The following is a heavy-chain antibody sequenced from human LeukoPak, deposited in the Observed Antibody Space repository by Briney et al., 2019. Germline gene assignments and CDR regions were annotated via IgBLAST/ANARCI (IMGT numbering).Heavy chain of an antibody. D-gene: IGHD6-13*01. V-gene: IGHV3-21*01. Sequence: GGSLRLSCAGSGFTFSSDSMNWVRQAPGKGLEWVSSISSSSSYIYYADSVKGRFTISRDNAKNSLYLQMNSLRAEDTAVYYCARDRAAAGTDLDYWGQGTLVTVSS. CDR3: ARDRAAAGTDLDY. CDR2: ISSSSSYI. CDR1: GFTFSSDS. J-gene: IGHJ4*02.